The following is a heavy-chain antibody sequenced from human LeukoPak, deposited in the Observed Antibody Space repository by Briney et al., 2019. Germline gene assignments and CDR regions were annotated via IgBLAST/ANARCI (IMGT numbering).Heavy chain of an antibody. CDR3: ARRAGISIFGVVNFDY. Sequence: SETLSLTCTVSGGSISSGNYFWDWIRQPPGQGLEWIGSIYVSGNNFYNPSLKSRVTISVDTSKNQCSLKLASVTAADTAVYYCARRAGISIFGVVNFDYWGQGTLVTVSS. CDR1: GGSISSGNYF. J-gene: IGHJ4*02. V-gene: IGHV4-39*01. D-gene: IGHD3-3*01. CDR2: IYVSGNN.